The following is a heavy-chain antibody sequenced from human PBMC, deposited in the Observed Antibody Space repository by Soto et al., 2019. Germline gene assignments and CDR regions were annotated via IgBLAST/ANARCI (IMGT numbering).Heavy chain of an antibody. CDR1: GGTFSNHA. Sequence: QVHLVQSGAEVKKPGSSVKVSCKAPGGTFSNHAINWVRQAPGQGLEWMGRIIPIFTTTNYAQKFQGRVTMAADESTNTAYLELRSLKKDDTAVYYCAREVAADGTFREDVFDIWGQGTLVTVSS. D-gene: IGHD6-13*01. J-gene: IGHJ3*02. V-gene: IGHV1-69*12. CDR3: AREVAADGTFREDVFDI. CDR2: IIPIFTTT.